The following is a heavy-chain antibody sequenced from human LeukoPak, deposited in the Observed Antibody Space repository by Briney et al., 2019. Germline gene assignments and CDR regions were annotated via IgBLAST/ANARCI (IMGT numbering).Heavy chain of an antibody. CDR1: GFTFSSYW. Sequence: GGSLRLSCAASGFTFSSYWMHWVRQAPGKGLVWVSRIKSDGSTNYADSVKGRFTISGDNAKNTVSLQMNSLRAEDTGVYYCARAPSKIGGYYPEYFRHWGQGTLVTVSS. CDR2: IKSDGST. CDR3: ARAPSKIGGYYPEYFRH. D-gene: IGHD3-22*01. J-gene: IGHJ1*01. V-gene: IGHV3-74*01.